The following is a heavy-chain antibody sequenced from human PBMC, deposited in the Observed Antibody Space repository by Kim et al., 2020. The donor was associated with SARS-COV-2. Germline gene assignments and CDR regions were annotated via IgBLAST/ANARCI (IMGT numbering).Heavy chain of an antibody. V-gene: IGHV3-33*06. CDR1: GFSFSSYG. CDR3: AKDCVLTGNSSPFDY. J-gene: IGHJ4*02. D-gene: IGHD6-13*01. Sequence: GGSLRLSCAASGFSFSSYGMHWVRQAPGKGLEWVAVKWYDGSKEYYADSVKGRFTISRDNSRNMLYLQMNSLRAEDTAVYYCAKDCVLTGNSSPFDYWGQGTLVTVSS. CDR2: KWYDGSKE.